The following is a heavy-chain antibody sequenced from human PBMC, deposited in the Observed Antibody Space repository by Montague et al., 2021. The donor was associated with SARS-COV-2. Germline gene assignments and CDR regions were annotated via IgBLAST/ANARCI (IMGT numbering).Heavy chain of an antibody. CDR3: AREFRIELWQTNWYFGL. J-gene: IGHJ2*01. D-gene: IGHD3-16*01. CDR2: FDHSGDI. Sequence: SETLSLTCSVSGGSISGHYWSWIRQPPGRGLEWIGNFDHSGDIKYNPSPKSRATISVDTSKNQFALRLHSVTAADTAVYYCAREFRIELWQTNWYFGLWGRGTLVTVSS. CDR1: GGSISGHY. V-gene: IGHV4-59*11.